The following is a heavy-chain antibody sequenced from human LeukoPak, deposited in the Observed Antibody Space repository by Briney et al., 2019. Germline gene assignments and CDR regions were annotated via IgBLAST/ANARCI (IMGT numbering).Heavy chain of an antibody. CDR3: ARGRWWFAGRPPHYMDV. CDR2: IFYRGST. CDR1: GDSISSRSYY. D-gene: IGHD6-6*01. V-gene: IGHV4-39*07. J-gene: IGHJ6*03. Sequence: SETLSLTCTVSGDSISSRSYYWDWIRQPPGGGLEWMGSIFYRGSTYYNPSLKSRVTISIDTSKNQFSLKLSSVTAADTAVYYCARGRWWFAGRPPHYMDVWGKGTAVTVSS.